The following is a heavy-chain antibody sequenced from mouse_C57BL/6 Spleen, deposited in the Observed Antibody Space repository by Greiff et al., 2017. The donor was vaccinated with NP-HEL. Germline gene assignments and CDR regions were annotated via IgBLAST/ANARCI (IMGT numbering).Heavy chain of an antibody. D-gene: IGHD2-5*01. CDR1: GFTFSSYG. V-gene: IGHV5-6*02. Sequence: DVKLVESGGDLVKPGGSLKLSCAASGFTFSSYGMSWVRQTPDKRLEWVATISSGGSYTYYPDSVKGRFTISRDNAKNTLYLQMSSLKSEDTAMYYCARHGPTIVTTMDYWGQGTSVTVSS. J-gene: IGHJ4*01. CDR2: ISSGGSYT. CDR3: ARHGPTIVTTMDY.